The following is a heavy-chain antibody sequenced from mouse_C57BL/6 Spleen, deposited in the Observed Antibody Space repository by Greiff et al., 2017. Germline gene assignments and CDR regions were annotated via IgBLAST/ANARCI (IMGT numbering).Heavy chain of an antibody. V-gene: IGHV8-8*01. D-gene: IGHD2-5*01. CDR1: GFSLSTFGMG. Sequence: QVTLKVSGPGILQPSQTLSLTCSFSGFSLSTFGMGVGWIRQPSGKGLEWLAHIWWDDDKYYNPALKSRLTIAKDTSKNQVFLKIVKVDTADTATYYCARVYSNYVYFDVWGTGTTVTVSS. CDR2: IWWDDDK. J-gene: IGHJ1*03. CDR3: ARVYSNYVYFDV.